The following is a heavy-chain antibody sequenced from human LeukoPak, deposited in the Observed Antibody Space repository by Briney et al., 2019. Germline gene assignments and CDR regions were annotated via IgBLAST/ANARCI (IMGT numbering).Heavy chain of an antibody. CDR3: AKDQGGYVWYFDL. CDR1: EFTFRSYA. D-gene: IGHD5-12*01. J-gene: IGHJ2*01. Sequence: PGGSLRLSCAASEFTFRSYAMTWVRQAPGKGLEWVSSITTSGDTTYYADSVKGRFIISRDNFKNTLYLQMNSLRAEDTAVYYCAKDQGGYVWYFDLWGRGTLVTVSS. V-gene: IGHV3-23*01. CDR2: ITTSGDTT.